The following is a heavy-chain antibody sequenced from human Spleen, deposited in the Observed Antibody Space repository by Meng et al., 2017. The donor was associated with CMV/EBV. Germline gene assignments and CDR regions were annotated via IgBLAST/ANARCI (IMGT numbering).Heavy chain of an antibody. CDR3: AKDTDYYGSGSYPYDY. D-gene: IGHD3-10*01. CDR2: ISSSSSYI. J-gene: IGHJ4*02. Sequence: GESLKISCAASGFTFSSYSMNWVRQAPGKGLEWVSSISSSSSYIYYADSVKGRFIISRDNAKNSLYLQMNRLRGEDTALYYCAKDTDYYGSGSYPYDYWGQGTLVTVSS. V-gene: IGHV3-21*04. CDR1: GFTFSSYS.